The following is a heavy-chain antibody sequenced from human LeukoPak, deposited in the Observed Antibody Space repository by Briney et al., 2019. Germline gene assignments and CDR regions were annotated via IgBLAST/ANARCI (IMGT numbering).Heavy chain of an antibody. CDR2: ISGSGGST. D-gene: IGHD3-10*01. CDR1: GFTFSSYA. Sequence: GESLKISCAASGFTFSSYAMSWVRQAPGKGLEWVSAISGSGGSTYYADSVKGRFTISRDNSKNTLYLQMNSLRAEDTAVYYCAKDRLGRITYPFDPWGQGTLVTVSS. CDR3: AKDRLGRITYPFDP. V-gene: IGHV3-23*01. J-gene: IGHJ5*02.